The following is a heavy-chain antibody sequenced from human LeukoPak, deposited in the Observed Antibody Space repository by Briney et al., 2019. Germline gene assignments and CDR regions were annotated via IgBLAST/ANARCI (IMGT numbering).Heavy chain of an antibody. V-gene: IGHV4-61*10. CDR1: GGSISSGSYY. CDR3: ARASIVGAKRTRSGAFDL. Sequence: ASEALSLTCTVSGGSISSGSYYWSWIRQPAGKGLEWIGEINHSGSSNYNPSLKSRITISVDTSKNQFSLNLSSVTAADTAVYYCARASIVGAKRTRSGAFDLWGQGTMVTVSS. D-gene: IGHD1-26*01. CDR2: INHSGSS. J-gene: IGHJ3*01.